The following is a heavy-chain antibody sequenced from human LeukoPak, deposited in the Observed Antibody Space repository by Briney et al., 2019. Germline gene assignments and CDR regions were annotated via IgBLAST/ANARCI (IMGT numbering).Heavy chain of an antibody. CDR1: GGSINIGGYY. J-gene: IGHJ4*02. CDR3: ARGDGYFFDY. Sequence: SETLSLTCTVSGGSINIGGYYWSWIRQHPGKGLEWIGYIYYSGSTYYNPSLKSRPTISVDTSKNQFSLQLSSVTAADTAVFYCARGDGYFFDYWGQGTLVTVSS. CDR2: IYYSGST. V-gene: IGHV4-31*03. D-gene: IGHD5-24*01.